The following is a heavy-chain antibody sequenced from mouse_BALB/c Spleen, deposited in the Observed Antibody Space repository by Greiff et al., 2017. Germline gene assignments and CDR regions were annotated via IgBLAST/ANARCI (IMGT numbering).Heavy chain of an antibody. CDR2: INPSSGYT. J-gene: IGHJ4*01. V-gene: IGHV1-4*01. D-gene: IGHD6-1*01. CDR3: ARKSHARGYYAMDY. Sequence: QVQLQQSGAELARPGASVKMSCKASGYTFTSYTMHWVKQRPGQGLEWIGYINPSSGYTNYNQKFKDKATLTADKSSSTAYMQLSSLTSEDSAVYYCARKSHARGYYAMDYWGQGTSVTVSS. CDR1: GYTFTSYT.